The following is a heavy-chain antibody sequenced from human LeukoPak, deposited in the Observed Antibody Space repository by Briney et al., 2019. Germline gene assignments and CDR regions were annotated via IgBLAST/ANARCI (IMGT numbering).Heavy chain of an antibody. V-gene: IGHV3-21*01. CDR1: GFTFSSYS. D-gene: IGHD3-10*01. J-gene: IGHJ4*02. Sequence: GGSLRLSCAASGFTFSSYSMNWVRQAPGKGLEWVSSISSSSSYIYYADSVKGRFTISRDNAKNSLYLQMNSLRAEDTAVYYCARAQRHYYGSGSPYQPVDYWGQGTLVTGSS. CDR2: ISSSSSYI. CDR3: ARAQRHYYGSGSPYQPVDY.